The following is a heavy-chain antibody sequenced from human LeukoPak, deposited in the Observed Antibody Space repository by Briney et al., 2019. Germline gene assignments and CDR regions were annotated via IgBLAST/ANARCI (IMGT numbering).Heavy chain of an antibody. CDR2: VRGSGDRT. D-gene: IGHD1-26*01. Sequence: GGSLRLSCAASGFTFSSYAMSWVRQAPGKGLEWVSAVRGSGDRTHYADSVKGRFTISRDNSKNTLYLQMNSLRAEDTAVYYCAKDSKIVGATFRSYHYMDVWGKGTAVTVSS. CDR1: GFTFSSYA. J-gene: IGHJ6*03. CDR3: AKDSKIVGATFRSYHYMDV. V-gene: IGHV3-23*01.